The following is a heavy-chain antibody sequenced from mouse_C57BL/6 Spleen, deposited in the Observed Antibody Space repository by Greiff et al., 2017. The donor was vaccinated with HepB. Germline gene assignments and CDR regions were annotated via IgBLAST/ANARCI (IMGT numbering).Heavy chain of an antibody. J-gene: IGHJ4*01. Sequence: VKLVESGAELVRPGASVKLSCKASGYTFTDYYINWVKQRPGQGLEWIARIYPGSGNTYYNEKFKGKATLTAEKSSSTAYMQLSSLTSEDSAVYFCARYYDYDGYAMDYWGQGTSVTVSS. D-gene: IGHD2-4*01. V-gene: IGHV1-76*01. CDR1: GYTFTDYY. CDR2: IYPGSGNT. CDR3: ARYYDYDGYAMDY.